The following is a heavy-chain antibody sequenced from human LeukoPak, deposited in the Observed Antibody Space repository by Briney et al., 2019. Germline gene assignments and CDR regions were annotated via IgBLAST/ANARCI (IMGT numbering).Heavy chain of an antibody. CDR3: ARRAGAYSHPYDY. Sequence: GGSLRLSCAASGFTFSSHEMNWVRQAPGKGLEWVSYISSSGSTIYYADSVKGRFTISRDNSKNTLYLQMNSLRAEDTAVYYCARRAGAYSHPYDYWGQGTLVTVSS. CDR2: ISSSGSTI. J-gene: IGHJ4*02. V-gene: IGHV3-48*03. CDR1: GFTFSSHE. D-gene: IGHD4/OR15-4a*01.